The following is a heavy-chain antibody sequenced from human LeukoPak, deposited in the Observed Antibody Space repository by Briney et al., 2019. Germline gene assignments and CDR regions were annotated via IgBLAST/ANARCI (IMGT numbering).Heavy chain of an antibody. J-gene: IGHJ3*02. CDR1: GGSFSGYY. V-gene: IGHV4-34*01. Sequence: SETLSLTCAVSGGSFSGYYWSWIRQPPGKGLEWIGEINHSGSTNYNPSLKSRVTISVDTSKNQFSLKLSSVTAADTAVYYCARGSRQRITMVRGVIIMAAFDIWGQGTMVTVSS. CDR2: INHSGST. D-gene: IGHD3-10*01. CDR3: ARGSRQRITMVRGVIIMAAFDI.